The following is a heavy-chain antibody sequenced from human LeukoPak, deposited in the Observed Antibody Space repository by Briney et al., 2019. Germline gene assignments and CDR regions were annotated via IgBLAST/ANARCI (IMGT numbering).Heavy chain of an antibody. D-gene: IGHD3-22*01. CDR2: IYTSGST. V-gene: IGHV4-4*07. CDR1: GGSISSYY. CDR3: ATYYYDSSAKRWFDP. J-gene: IGHJ5*02. Sequence: SETLSLTCTVSGGSISSYYWSWIRQPAGKGLEWIGRIYTSGSTNYNPSLKSRVTMSVDTSKNQFSLKLSSVTAADTAVYYCATYYYDSSAKRWFDPWGQGTVVSVSS.